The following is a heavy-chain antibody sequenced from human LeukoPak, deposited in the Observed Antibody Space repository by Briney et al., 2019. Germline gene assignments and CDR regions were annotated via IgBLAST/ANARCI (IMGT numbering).Heavy chain of an antibody. J-gene: IGHJ4*02. CDR3: ARIGLSATTSSY. CDR1: GITLTTYT. V-gene: IGHV3-30-3*01. CDR2: ISYDENNK. Sequence: GGSLRLSCVVTGITLTTYTMYWVRQAPGKGLEWVAIISYDENNKYYADSVKGRFTISRDNNKDTVFLQMNNLRSEDTALYYCARIGLSATTSSYWGRGTRVIVSS. D-gene: IGHD2/OR15-2a*01.